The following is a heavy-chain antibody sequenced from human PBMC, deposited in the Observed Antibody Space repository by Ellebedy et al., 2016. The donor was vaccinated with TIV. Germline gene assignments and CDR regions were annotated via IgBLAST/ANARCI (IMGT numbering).Heavy chain of an antibody. CDR3: ARDRRNEDVRGRGHDY. CDR1: GFTFSTYW. CDR2: ITPDGNT. Sequence: GGSLRLXCAASGFTFSTYWMQWVRHAPGEGLVWVSRITPDGNTAYADSVKGRFTISRDNAKNTLFLQMNSLRAEDSAVYYCARDRRNEDVRGRGHDYWGQGTLVTVSS. J-gene: IGHJ4*02. D-gene: IGHD1-1*01. V-gene: IGHV3-74*01.